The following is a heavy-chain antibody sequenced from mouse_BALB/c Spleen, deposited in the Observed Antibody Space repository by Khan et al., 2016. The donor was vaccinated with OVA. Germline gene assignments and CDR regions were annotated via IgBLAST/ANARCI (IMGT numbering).Heavy chain of an antibody. D-gene: IGHD4-1*01. CDR2: ISSGGDYT. Sequence: EVELVESGGDLVKPGGSLKLSYAASGFTFSSYSMSWVRQTPDKRLEWVATISSGGDYTYYPDSVKGRFTISRDNAKNTLYLQMSSLKSEDTAMCYCASHLTGSFAYWGQGTLVTVSA. CDR3: ASHLTGSFAY. CDR1: GFTFSSYS. V-gene: IGHV5-6*01. J-gene: IGHJ3*01.